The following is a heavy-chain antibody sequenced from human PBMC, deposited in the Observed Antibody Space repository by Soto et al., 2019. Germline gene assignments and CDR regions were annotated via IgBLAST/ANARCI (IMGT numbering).Heavy chain of an antibody. J-gene: IGHJ4*02. CDR2: ISYDGSNK. CDR1: GFTFSSYA. Sequence: GGSLRLSCAASGFTFSSYAMHWVRQAPGKGLEWVAVISYDGSNKYYADSVKGRFTISRDNSKNTLYLQMNSLRAEDTAVYYCARDQAHDSSGYPSSYWGQGTLVTVSS. D-gene: IGHD3-22*01. CDR3: ARDQAHDSSGYPSSY. V-gene: IGHV3-30-3*01.